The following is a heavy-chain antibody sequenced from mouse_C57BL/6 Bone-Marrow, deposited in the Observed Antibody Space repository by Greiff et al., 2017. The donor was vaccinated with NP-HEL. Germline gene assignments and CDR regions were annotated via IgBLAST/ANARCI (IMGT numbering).Heavy chain of an antibody. V-gene: IGHV14-4*01. J-gene: IGHJ2*01. CDR1: GFNIKDDY. D-gene: IGHD2-3*01. CDR3: TTPLSDGYYEVY. Sequence: EVKLVESGAELVRPGASVKLSCTASGFNIKDDYMHWVKQRPEQGLEWIGWIDPENGDTEYASKFQGKATITADTSSNTAYLQLSSLTSEDTAVYYCTTPLSDGYYEVYWGQGTTLTVSS. CDR2: IDPENGDT.